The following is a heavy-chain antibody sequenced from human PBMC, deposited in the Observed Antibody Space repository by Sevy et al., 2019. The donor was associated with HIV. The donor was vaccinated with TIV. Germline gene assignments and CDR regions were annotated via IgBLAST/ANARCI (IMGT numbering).Heavy chain of an antibody. CDR2: ISSRSTYI. D-gene: IGHD3-9*01. CDR3: ARGDKGGWFDP. CDR1: GFTFSSNT. Sequence: GGSLRLSCAASGFTFSSNTMNWLRQAPGKGLEWVSSISSRSTYIFYADSVKGRFTISRDNSKKSLFLQMNSLRVEDTAVYYCARGDKGGWFDPWGQGTPVTVSS. J-gene: IGHJ5*02. V-gene: IGHV3-21*01.